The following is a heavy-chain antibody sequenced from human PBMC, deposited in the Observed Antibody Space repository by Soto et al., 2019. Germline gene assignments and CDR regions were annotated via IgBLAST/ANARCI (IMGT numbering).Heavy chain of an antibody. CDR1: GFTFSSYA. CDR3: AKSGLGDYDFLNYYYYMDV. Sequence: GGSLRLSCAASGFTFSSYAMSWVRQAPGKGLEWVSAISGSGGSTSYADSVKGRFTISRDNSKNTLYLQMNSLRAEDTAVYYCAKSGLGDYDFLNYYYYMDVWGKGTTVTVSS. V-gene: IGHV3-23*01. J-gene: IGHJ6*03. D-gene: IGHD3-9*01. CDR2: ISGSGGST.